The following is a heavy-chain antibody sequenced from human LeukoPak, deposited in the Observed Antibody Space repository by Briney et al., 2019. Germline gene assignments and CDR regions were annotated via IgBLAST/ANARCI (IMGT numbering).Heavy chain of an antibody. D-gene: IGHD3-9*01. CDR1: GGSFSGYY. CDR3: ARQATLRYFDWLLDFDY. V-gene: IGHV4-34*01. CDR2: IYYSGST. Sequence: ASETLSLTCAVYGGSFSGYYWSWIRQPPGKGLEWIGSIYYSGSTYYNPSLKSRVTISVDTSKNQFSLKLSSVTAADTAVYYCARQATLRYFDWLLDFDYWGQGTLVTVSS. J-gene: IGHJ4*02.